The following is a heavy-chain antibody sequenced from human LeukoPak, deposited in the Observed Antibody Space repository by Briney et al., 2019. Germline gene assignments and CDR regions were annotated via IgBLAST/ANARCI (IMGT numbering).Heavy chain of an antibody. CDR1: GFTFSSYW. Sequence: GGSLRLSCAASGFTFSSYWMNWVRQAPGKGLEWVSVINWNGGSTAYADSVKGRFTISRDNAKTTLYLQMNSLRVEDTALYYCAREHYNYYMDVWGKGTTVTVSS. V-gene: IGHV3-20*04. CDR3: AREHYNYYMDV. CDR2: INWNGGST. J-gene: IGHJ6*03.